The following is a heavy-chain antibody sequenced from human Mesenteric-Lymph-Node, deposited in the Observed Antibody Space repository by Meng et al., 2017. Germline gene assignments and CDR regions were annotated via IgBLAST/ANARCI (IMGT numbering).Heavy chain of an antibody. Sequence: QLRLQESSPGLVKPSDTLALTFAVSGYSISSTNWWGWIRQPPGKGLEWIGYIYYSGSTSYNPSLKSRVTMSVDTSKNQFSLNLNSVTAVDTAVYYCARNVPGTSAYYDWGQGTLVTVSS. CDR3: ARNVPGTSAYYD. D-gene: IGHD3-22*01. CDR2: IYYSGST. CDR1: GYSISSTNW. J-gene: IGHJ4*02. V-gene: IGHV4-28*01.